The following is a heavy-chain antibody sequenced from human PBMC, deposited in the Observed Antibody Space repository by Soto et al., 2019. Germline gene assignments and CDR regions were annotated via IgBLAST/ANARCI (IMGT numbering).Heavy chain of an antibody. CDR1: GFTLSSYW. Sequence: GASLGLSCAASGFTLSSYWMNWVRQAPGKLLVWCSRINRDGTATSYADSVKGRFTIYRDNAKNTLYLQMNSIRAEDTAVYYCAREYSSSPDFWGQETLVTVSS. D-gene: IGHD6-6*01. V-gene: IGHV3-74*01. J-gene: IGHJ4*01. CDR2: INRDGTAT. CDR3: AREYSSSPDF.